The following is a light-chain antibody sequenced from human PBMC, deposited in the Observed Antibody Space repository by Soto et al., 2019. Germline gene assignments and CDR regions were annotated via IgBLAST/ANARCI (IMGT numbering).Light chain of an antibody. J-gene: IGKJ5*01. CDR3: QQYNTYST. V-gene: IGKV1-5*01. CDR2: DAS. CDR1: QSISRW. Sequence: DIQMTQSPSTLSASVVDRVTITCRASQSISRWLAWYQQTPGKAPQALIYDASSLKSGVPSRFSGNGSGTEFTLTISSLQPDDFATYYCQQYNTYSTCGQGTRREIK.